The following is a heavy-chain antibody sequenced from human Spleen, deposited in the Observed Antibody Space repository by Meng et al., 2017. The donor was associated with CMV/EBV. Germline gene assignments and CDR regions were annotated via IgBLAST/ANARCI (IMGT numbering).Heavy chain of an antibody. CDR3: VGLLNGAFDV. Sequence: SETLSLTCAISGDSVSSNSAAWNWIRQSPSKGLEWLGRTYYRARWYKDYAVSVKSRITINPDTSKNQFSLQLNSVTPEDTAVYYCVGLLNGAFDVWGQGKMVTVSS. D-gene: IGHD1-26*01. V-gene: IGHV6-1*01. CDR1: GDSVSSNSAA. CDR2: TYYRARWYK. J-gene: IGHJ3*01.